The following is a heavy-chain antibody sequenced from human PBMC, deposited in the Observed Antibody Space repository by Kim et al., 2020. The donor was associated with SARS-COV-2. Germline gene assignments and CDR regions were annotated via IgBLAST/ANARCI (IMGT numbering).Heavy chain of an antibody. CDR2: INPNSGIT. V-gene: IGHV1-2*02. J-gene: IGHJ5*02. Sequence: ASVKVSCKASGYTFTGYYKHWVRQAPGQGLEWMGWINPNSGITNYAQNFQGRVTMTRDTSISTVYMELSGLRSDDTAVYYCARGPSSSWPHWFDPWGQGTRVTVSS. CDR1: GYTFTGYY. D-gene: IGHD6-13*01. CDR3: ARGPSSSWPHWFDP.